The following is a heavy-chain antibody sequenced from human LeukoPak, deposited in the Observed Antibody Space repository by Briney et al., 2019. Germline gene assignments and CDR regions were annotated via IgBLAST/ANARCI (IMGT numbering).Heavy chain of an antibody. J-gene: IGHJ4*02. V-gene: IGHV3-74*01. CDR1: TFTFSDYW. Sequence: RGSLRLSCAASTFTFSDYWMHWVRQAPGKGLVWVSRINSDGSGTRYADSVKGRFTISRDNAKNTLYLQMNSLTAEDTAVYYCARDLMVGSPFDSWGQGTLVTVSS. D-gene: IGHD2-8*01. CDR3: ARDLMVGSPFDS. CDR2: INSDGSGT.